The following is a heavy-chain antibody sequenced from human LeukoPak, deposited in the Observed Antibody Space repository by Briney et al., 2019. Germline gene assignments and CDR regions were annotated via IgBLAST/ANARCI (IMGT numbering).Heavy chain of an antibody. D-gene: IGHD5-12*01. CDR1: GVTFSSYS. CDR3: ARDLWLLDAFDI. CDR2: ISSSSSYI. Sequence: PGGTLRLSCAASGVTFSSYSMNWVRQAPGKGLEWVSSISSSSSYIYYAASVQARFTISRDNANNSLYLPMTRPRAEDTAVSYCARDLWLLDAFDIWGQGTMVTVSS. V-gene: IGHV3-21*01. J-gene: IGHJ3*02.